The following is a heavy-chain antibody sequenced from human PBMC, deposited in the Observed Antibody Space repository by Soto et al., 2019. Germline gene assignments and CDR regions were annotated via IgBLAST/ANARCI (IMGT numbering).Heavy chain of an antibody. CDR2: ISYDGSNK. Sequence: GGSLRLSCAASGFTFSSYAMHWVRQAPGKGLEWVAVISYDGSNKYYADSVKGRFTISRDNSKNTLYLQMNSLRAEDTAVYYCARERDIVVVPAAPAWWFDPWGQGT. CDR1: GFTFSSYA. D-gene: IGHD2-2*01. J-gene: IGHJ5*02. CDR3: ARERDIVVVPAAPAWWFDP. V-gene: IGHV3-30-3*01.